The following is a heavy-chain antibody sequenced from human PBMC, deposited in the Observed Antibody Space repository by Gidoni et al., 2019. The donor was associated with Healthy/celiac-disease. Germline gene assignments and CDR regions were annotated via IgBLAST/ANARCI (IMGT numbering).Heavy chain of an antibody. CDR1: GGSISSGGYY. V-gene: IGHV4-31*03. CDR2: IYYSGST. J-gene: IGHJ5*02. CDR3: ANARGYCSSTSCYFHLDP. Sequence: QVQLQESGPGLVKPSQTLSLTCTVSGGSISSGGYYWSWTRQHPGKGLEWIGYIYYSGSTYYNPSLKSRVTISVDTSKNQFSLKLSSVTAADTAGYYCANARGYCSSTSCYFHLDPWGQGTLVTVSS. D-gene: IGHD2-2*01.